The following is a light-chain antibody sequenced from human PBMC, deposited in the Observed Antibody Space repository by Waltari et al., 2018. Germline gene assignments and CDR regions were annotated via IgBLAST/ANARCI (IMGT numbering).Light chain of an antibody. Sequence: EIVLTQSPGTLSLSPGERATLSCRASQAVSRFLAWYQQKPGQAPSLIIYDTATRATGIPDRFSGSGSGTDFSLTISRLEPEDFAVYYCQKYGSLPATFGQGTKVEIK. V-gene: IGKV3-20*01. CDR2: DTA. J-gene: IGKJ1*01. CDR1: QAVSRF. CDR3: QKYGSLPAT.